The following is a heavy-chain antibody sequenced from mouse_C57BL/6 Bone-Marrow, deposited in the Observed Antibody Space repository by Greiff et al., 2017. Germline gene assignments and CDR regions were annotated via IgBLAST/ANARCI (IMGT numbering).Heavy chain of an antibody. CDR2: IYPGGGYT. J-gene: IGHJ2*01. V-gene: IGHV1-63*01. CDR3: ATHYYGSSWDF. D-gene: IGHD1-1*01. CDR1: GYTFTNYW. Sequence: QVQLKQSGAELVRPGTSVKMSCKASGYTFTNYWIGWAKQRPGHGLEWIGDIYPGGGYTNYNEKFKGKATLTADKSSSTAYMQFSSLTSEDSAIDYCATHYYGSSWDFWGQGTTLTVSS.